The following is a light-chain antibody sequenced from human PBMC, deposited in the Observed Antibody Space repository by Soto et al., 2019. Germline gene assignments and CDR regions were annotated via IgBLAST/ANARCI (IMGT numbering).Light chain of an antibody. CDR1: QTVSSY. CDR2: DAS. CDR3: QHRMNWPLT. V-gene: IGKV3-11*01. Sequence: EIVLTQSPATLSLSPGERATLSCRASQTVSSYLLWYQQKPGQAPRLLIYDASNRASGTPARFSGSGSEPDFTLTISSLQPEDFAVYYCQHRMNWPLTFGQGTRLEIK. J-gene: IGKJ5*01.